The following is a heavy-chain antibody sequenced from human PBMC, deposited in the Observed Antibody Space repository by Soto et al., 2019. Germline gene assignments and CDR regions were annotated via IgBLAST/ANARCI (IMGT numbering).Heavy chain of an antibody. V-gene: IGHV4-31*03. CDR2: IYYSGST. CDR1: GGSISSGGYY. CDR3: ARGANVLLWFGEFPNRYWFDP. Sequence: QVQLQESGPGLVKPSQTLSLTCTVSGGSISSGGYYWSWIRQHPGKGLEWIGYIYYSGSTYYKPSLKSRVTISVDTSKNQFSLKLSSVTAADTAVYYCARGANVLLWFGEFPNRYWFDPWGQGTLVTVSS. J-gene: IGHJ5*02. D-gene: IGHD3-10*01.